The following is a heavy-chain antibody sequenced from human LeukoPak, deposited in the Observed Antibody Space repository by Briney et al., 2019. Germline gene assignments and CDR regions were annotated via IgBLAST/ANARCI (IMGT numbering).Heavy chain of an antibody. Sequence: SETLSLTCTVSGGSISSSSYYWGWIRQPPGKGLEWIGSIYYSGSTYYNPSLKSRVTISVDTSKNQFSLKLSSVTAADTAVYYCARTSRGFYYYYYYMDVWGKGTTVTISS. CDR2: IYYSGST. D-gene: IGHD3-10*01. J-gene: IGHJ6*03. CDR3: ARTSRGFYYYYYYMDV. CDR1: GGSISSSSYY. V-gene: IGHV4-39*07.